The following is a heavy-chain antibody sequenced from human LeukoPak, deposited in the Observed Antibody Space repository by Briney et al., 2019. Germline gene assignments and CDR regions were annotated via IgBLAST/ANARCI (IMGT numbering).Heavy chain of an antibody. J-gene: IGHJ6*02. CDR2: INPNSGGT. D-gene: IGHD5-12*01. CDR1: GYTFTGYY. Sequence: ASVKVSCKASGYTFTGYYMHWVRQAPGQGLEWMGWINPNSGGTNYAQKFQGRVTMTRDTSISTAYMELSRLRSDDTAVYYRASSASGYSGYDLDYYYYGMDVWGQGTTVTVSS. V-gene: IGHV1-2*02. CDR3: ASSASGYSGYDLDYYYYGMDV.